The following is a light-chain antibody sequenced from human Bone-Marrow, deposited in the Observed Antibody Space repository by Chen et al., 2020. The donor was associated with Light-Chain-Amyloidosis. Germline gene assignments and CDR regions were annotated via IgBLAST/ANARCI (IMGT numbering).Light chain of an antibody. CDR3: QSADSSGTYEVI. Sequence: SYELTQPPSVSVSPGPTARITCSGDDLPTKYAYWYQQKPGQAPVLVIHSDTERPSGITERFSGSSSGTTATLTISGVQAEDEADYHCQSADSSGTYEVIVGGGTKLTGL. V-gene: IGLV3-25*03. J-gene: IGLJ2*01. CDR1: DLPTKY. CDR2: SDT.